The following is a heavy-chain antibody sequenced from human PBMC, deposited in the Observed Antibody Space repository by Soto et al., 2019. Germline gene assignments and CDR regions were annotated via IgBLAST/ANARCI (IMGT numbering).Heavy chain of an antibody. V-gene: IGHV4-31*11. Sequence: KPSETLSLTCAVSGGSIISASYSWNWIRQSPGRGLEWIGHIYSSGSTYYNPSLKGRVSISVDTSNNQFSLKLTSVTAADPAVYFCAREDAARIERWCDAWGQGILVTV. CDR2: IYSSGST. CDR3: AREDAARIERWCDA. D-gene: IGHD6-6*01. J-gene: IGHJ5*02. CDR1: GGSIISASYS.